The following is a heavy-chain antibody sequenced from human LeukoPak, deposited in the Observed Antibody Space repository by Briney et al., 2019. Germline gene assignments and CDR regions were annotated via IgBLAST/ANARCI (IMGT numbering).Heavy chain of an antibody. D-gene: IGHD1-26*01. Sequence: SETLSLTCTVSGYSISSGYYWGWIRQPPGKGLGWIGSIYHSGSTYYNPSLKSRVTISVDTSKNQFSLKLSSVTAADTAVYYCARVTYSGSYFRYYYMDVWGKGTTVTVSS. CDR3: ARVTYSGSYFRYYYMDV. CDR2: IYHSGST. J-gene: IGHJ6*03. V-gene: IGHV4-38-2*02. CDR1: GYSISSGYY.